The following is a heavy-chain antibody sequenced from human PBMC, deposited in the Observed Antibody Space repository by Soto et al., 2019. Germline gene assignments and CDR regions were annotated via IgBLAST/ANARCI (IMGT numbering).Heavy chain of an antibody. D-gene: IGHD3-16*01. J-gene: IGHJ2*01. CDR3: ARVLSRDDDLWYFDL. CDR2: IIPIFGTA. CDR1: GGTFSSYA. Sequence: QVQLVQSGAEVKKPGSSVKVSCKASGGTFSSYAISWVRQAPGQGLEWMGGIIPIFGTANYAQKFQGSITTTADKSTSTDYMELSRMRSEETAVYCCARVLSRDDDLWYFDLWGRGTLVTVSS. V-gene: IGHV1-69*06.